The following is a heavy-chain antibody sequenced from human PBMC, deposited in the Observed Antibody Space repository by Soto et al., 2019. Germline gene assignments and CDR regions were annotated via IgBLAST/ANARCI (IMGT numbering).Heavy chain of an antibody. D-gene: IGHD2-15*01. Sequence: GASVKVSCKASGYTFTGYYMHWVRQAPGQGLEWMGWINPNSGGTNYAQKFQGWVTMTRDTSISTAYMELSRLRSDDTAVYYCAKGGGYCSGGSCYSDWFDPWGQGTLVTVSS. CDR1: GYTFTGYY. V-gene: IGHV1-2*04. CDR2: INPNSGGT. J-gene: IGHJ5*02. CDR3: AKGGGYCSGGSCYSDWFDP.